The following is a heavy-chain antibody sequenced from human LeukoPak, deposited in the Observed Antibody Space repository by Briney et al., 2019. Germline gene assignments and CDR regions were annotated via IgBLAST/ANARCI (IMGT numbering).Heavy chain of an antibody. J-gene: IGHJ4*02. CDR2: IKEGGSEK. V-gene: IGHV3-7*01. CDR1: GFTFSSYW. Sequence: GGSLRLSCAASGFTFSSYWMSWVRQAPGKGLEWVANIKEGGSEKDYVDSVKGRFTISRDNTKNSLYLQMNSLRVEDTAVYYCARDGPRLQEIYWGQGTLVTVSS. D-gene: IGHD5-24*01. CDR3: ARDGPRLQEIY.